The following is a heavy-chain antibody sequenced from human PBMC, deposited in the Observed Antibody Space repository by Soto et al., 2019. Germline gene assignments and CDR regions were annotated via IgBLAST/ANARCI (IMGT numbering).Heavy chain of an antibody. D-gene: IGHD2-21*02. CDR3: ARLYCGGDRYSGSPEYYYYYYGMDV. V-gene: IGHV3-21*01. CDR2: ISSSSSYI. CDR1: GFTFSSYS. Sequence: GGSLRLSCAASGFTFSSYSMNWVRQAPGKGLEWVSSISSSSSYIYYADSVKGRFTISRDNAKNSLYLQMNSLRAEDTAVYYCARLYCGGDRYSGSPEYYYYYYGMDVWGQGTTVTVSS. J-gene: IGHJ6*02.